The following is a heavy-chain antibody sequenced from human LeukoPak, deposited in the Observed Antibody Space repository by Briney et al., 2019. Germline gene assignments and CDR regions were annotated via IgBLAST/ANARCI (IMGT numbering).Heavy chain of an antibody. CDR1: GYTFTSYG. D-gene: IGHD3-22*01. V-gene: IGHV1-18*01. CDR2: ISAYSGNT. Sequence: GASVKVSCRASGYTFTSYGISWVRQAPGQGLEWLGWISAYSGNTYHAQKLQGRVTMTTDTSTSTAYMELRSLRSDDTAVYYCARGMYYYDSSGYYYGYFDLWGRGTLVTVPS. J-gene: IGHJ2*01. CDR3: ARGMYYYDSSGYYYGYFDL.